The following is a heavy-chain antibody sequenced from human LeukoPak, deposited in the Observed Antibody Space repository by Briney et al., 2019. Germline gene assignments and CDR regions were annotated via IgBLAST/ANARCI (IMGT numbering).Heavy chain of an antibody. CDR3: ARGSSIRYYFDY. CDR1: GGTFSSYA. CDR2: IIPIFGTA. J-gene: IGHJ4*02. V-gene: IGHV1-69*05. Sequence: SVKVSCKASGGTFSSYAISWVRQAPGQGLEWMGGIIPIFGTANYAQKFQGRVTITTDESTSTAYVELSSLRSEDTAVYYCARGSSIRYYFDYWGQGTLVTVSS. D-gene: IGHD3-3*02.